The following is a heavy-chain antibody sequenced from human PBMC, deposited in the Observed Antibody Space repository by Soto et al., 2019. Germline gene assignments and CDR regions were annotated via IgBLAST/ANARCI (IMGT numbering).Heavy chain of an antibody. CDR2: IYWDDDK. D-gene: IGHD6-13*01. V-gene: IGHV2-5*02. CDR1: GFSLSTSGVG. CDR3: AQKARLAAADTHWFDP. J-gene: IGHJ5*02. Sequence: QITLKESGPTLVKPTQTLTLTCTFSGFSLSTSGVGVGWIRQPPGKALEWLALIYWDDDKRYSPSLKSRLTITKATSKNQVVLTMTNMDPVDTATYYCAQKARLAAADTHWFDPWGQGTLVTVSP.